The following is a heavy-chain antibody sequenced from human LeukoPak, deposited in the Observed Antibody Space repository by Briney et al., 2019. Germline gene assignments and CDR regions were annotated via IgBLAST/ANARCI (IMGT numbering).Heavy chain of an antibody. Sequence: GGSLRLSCAASGFTFDDYAMHWVRQAPGKGLEWVSVIYSGGSTYYADSVKGRFTISIDNSKSTLYIQMNSLRAEDTAVYYCARAKPKNMVRGLIMRRESRYYFDYWGQGTLVTVSS. V-gene: IGHV3-53*01. D-gene: IGHD3-10*01. CDR2: IYSGGST. CDR3: ARAKPKNMVRGLIMRRESRYYFDY. J-gene: IGHJ4*02. CDR1: GFTFDDYA.